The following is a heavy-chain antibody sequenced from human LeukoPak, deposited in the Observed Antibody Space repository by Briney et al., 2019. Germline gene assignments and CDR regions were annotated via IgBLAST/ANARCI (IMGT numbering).Heavy chain of an antibody. V-gene: IGHV4-59*01. CDR3: ARDPVGGGYQDY. J-gene: IGHJ4*02. CDR2: IYYSGST. CDR1: GGSISSYY. D-gene: IGHD3-16*01. Sequence: SETLSLTCTVSGGSISSYYWSWIRQPPGKGLEWIGYIYYSGSTNYNPSLKSRVTISVDTSKNQFSLKLSSVTAADTAVYYCARDPVGGGYQDYWGQGTLVTVPS.